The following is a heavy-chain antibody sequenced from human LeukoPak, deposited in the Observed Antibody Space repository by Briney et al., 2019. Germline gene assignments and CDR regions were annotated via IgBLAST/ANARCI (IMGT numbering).Heavy chain of an antibody. Sequence: GGSLRLSCAASGFTFSSYWMNWVRQAPGKGLEWVSSISSSSSYIYYADSVKGRFTISRDNSKNTLYLQMNSLRAEDTAVYYCAKGATVTPTGGMDVWGQGTTVTVSS. CDR2: ISSSSSYI. V-gene: IGHV3-21*04. D-gene: IGHD4-17*01. CDR1: GFTFSSYW. J-gene: IGHJ6*02. CDR3: AKGATVTPTGGMDV.